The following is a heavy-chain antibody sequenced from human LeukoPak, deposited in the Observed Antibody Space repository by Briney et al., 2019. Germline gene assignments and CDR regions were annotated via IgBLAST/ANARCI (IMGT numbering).Heavy chain of an antibody. J-gene: IGHJ4*02. CDR3: ASRLRERFDS. V-gene: IGHV5-51*01. D-gene: IGHD5-12*01. CDR1: GYSFPNYW. CDR2: LYPGDSDT. Sequence: GDSLKISCKGSGYSFPNYWIGWVRQMPGKGLEWLGILYPGDSDTRYSPSFQGQVTISADKSISTAYLQWSSLKASDTAMYYCASRLRERFDSWGQGTLVTVSS.